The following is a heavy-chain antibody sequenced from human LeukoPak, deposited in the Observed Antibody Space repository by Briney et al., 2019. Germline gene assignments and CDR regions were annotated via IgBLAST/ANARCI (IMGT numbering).Heavy chain of an antibody. CDR2: IYTSGST. V-gene: IGHV4-4*07. CDR3: ARTMVRGADDAFDI. D-gene: IGHD3-10*01. J-gene: IGHJ3*02. Sequence: PSETLSLTCTVSGGSISSYYWSWIRQPAGKGLEWIGRIYTSGSTNYNPSLKSRVTMSVDTSKNQFSLKLSSVTAADTAVYYCARTMVRGADDAFDIWGQGTMVTVSS. CDR1: GGSISSYY.